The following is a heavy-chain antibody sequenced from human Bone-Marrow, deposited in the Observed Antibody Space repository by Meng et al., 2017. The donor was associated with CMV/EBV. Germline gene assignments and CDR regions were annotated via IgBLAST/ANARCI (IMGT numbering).Heavy chain of an antibody. Sequence: GGSLRLSCAASGFTFDDYAMHWVRQAPGKGLEWVSGISRNSGSIGYADSVKGRFTISRDNAKKSLYLQMNSLRAEDTAVYYCARERSQAYWGQGTLVTVSS. CDR3: ARERSQAY. V-gene: IGHV3-9*01. J-gene: IGHJ4*02. CDR2: ISRNSGSI. CDR1: GFTFDDYA. D-gene: IGHD5-24*01.